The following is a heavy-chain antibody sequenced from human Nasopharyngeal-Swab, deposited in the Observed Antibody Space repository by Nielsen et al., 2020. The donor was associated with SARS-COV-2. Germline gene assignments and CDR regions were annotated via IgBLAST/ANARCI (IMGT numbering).Heavy chain of an antibody. CDR2: IWYDGSNK. V-gene: IGHV3-33*01. CDR3: ARGDYDCWSGYPRYFDY. J-gene: IGHJ4*02. D-gene: IGHD3-3*01. CDR1: GFTFSSYG. Sequence: GGSLRLSCAASGFTFSSYGMHWVRQAPGKGLEWVAVIWYDGSNKYYADSAKGRFTISRDNSKNTLYLQMNSLRAEDTAVYYCARGDYDCWSGYPRYFDYWGQGTLVTVSS.